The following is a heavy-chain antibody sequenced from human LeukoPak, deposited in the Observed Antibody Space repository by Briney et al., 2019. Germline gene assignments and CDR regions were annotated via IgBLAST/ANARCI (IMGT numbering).Heavy chain of an antibody. Sequence: PGGSLRLSCAASGFIFSSYSMNWVRQAPGKGLEWVSSISSSSSYIYYADSVKGRFTISRDNAKNSLYLQMNSLRAEDTAVYYCARDGGYCSSTSCFDYYYYGMDVWGQGTTVTVSS. CDR1: GFIFSSYS. D-gene: IGHD2-2*01. CDR3: ARDGGYCSSTSCFDYYYYGMDV. CDR2: ISSSSSYI. J-gene: IGHJ6*02. V-gene: IGHV3-21*01.